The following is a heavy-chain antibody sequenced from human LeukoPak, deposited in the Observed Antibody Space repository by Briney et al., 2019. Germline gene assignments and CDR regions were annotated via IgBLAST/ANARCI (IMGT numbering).Heavy chain of an antibody. CDR2: IWYDGSNK. Sequence: GGSLRLSCAASGFTFSSYGMHWVRQAPGKGLEWVAVIWYDGSNKYYADSVKGRFTISRDNSKNTLYLQMNSLRAEDTAVYYCAKSAKVRFLEWLAYFDYWGQGTLVTVSS. CDR3: AKSAKVRFLEWLAYFDY. D-gene: IGHD3-3*01. J-gene: IGHJ4*02. V-gene: IGHV3-33*06. CDR1: GFTFSSYG.